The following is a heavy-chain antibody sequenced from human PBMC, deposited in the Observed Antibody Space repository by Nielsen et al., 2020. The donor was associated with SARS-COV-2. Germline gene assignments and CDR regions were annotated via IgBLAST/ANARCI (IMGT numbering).Heavy chain of an antibody. CDR2: ITSDGSSK. CDR1: GFSFSSYG. CDR3: AKGSSSWWYYFDY. V-gene: IGHV3-30*18. Sequence: GGSLRLSCAASGFSFSSYGMHWVRQAPGKGLEWVALITSDGSSKFYADSAKGRFTISRDNSKNTLYLQMNSLRAEDTAVYYCAKGSSSWWYYFDYWGQGTLVTVSS. J-gene: IGHJ4*02. D-gene: IGHD6-13*01.